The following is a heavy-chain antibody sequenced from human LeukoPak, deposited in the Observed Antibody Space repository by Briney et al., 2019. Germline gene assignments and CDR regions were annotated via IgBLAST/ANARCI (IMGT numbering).Heavy chain of an antibody. J-gene: IGHJ3*02. CDR1: GYTFPSYF. V-gene: IGHV1-46*01. CDR2: INPTGGST. Sequence: VASVKVSCKASGYTFPSYFMHWVRQAPGQGLEWMGIINPTGGSTTYAQKFQGRVTMTRDTSTSTVYMELSSLRSEDTAVYYCARESSLGVSYSGSYLDAFDIWGQGTMVTVSS. CDR3: ARESSLGVSYSGSYLDAFDI. D-gene: IGHD1-26*01.